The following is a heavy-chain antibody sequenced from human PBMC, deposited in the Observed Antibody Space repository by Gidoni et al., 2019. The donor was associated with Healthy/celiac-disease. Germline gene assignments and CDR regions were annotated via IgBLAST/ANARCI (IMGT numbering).Heavy chain of an antibody. CDR3: ARASGKRIAARPLEDYYYYGMDV. D-gene: IGHD6-6*01. V-gene: IGHV4-31*03. CDR2: IYYSGST. CDR1: GGSISSGGYY. J-gene: IGHJ6*02. Sequence: ESGPGLVQPSQTLSLTCTVSGGSISSGGYYWSWIRQHPGKGLEWIGYIYYSGSTYYNPSLKSRVTISVDTSKNQFSLKLSSVTAADTAVYYCARASGKRIAARPLEDYYYYGMDVWGQGTTVTVSS.